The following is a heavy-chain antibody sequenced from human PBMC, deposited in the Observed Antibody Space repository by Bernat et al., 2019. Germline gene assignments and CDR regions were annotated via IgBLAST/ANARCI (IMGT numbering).Heavy chain of an antibody. CDR1: GFTFSSHD. Sequence: VQLVESGGGLVQPGGSLRLSCAASGFTFSSHDMHWVRQAPGKGLEWVAVVSYDGSNKYYADSVKGRFTISRDNSKNTLYLQMNSLRVEDTAVYYCAKEETLGEYYFDYWGQGTLVTVSS. CDR3: AKEETLGEYYFDY. V-gene: IGHV3-30*18. J-gene: IGHJ4*02. D-gene: IGHD3-16*01. CDR2: VSYDGSNK.